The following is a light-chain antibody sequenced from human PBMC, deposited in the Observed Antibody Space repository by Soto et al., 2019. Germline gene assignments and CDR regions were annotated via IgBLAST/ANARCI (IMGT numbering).Light chain of an antibody. Sequence: DIQMTQSPSSLSASVGDRVTITCRASQSISSYLNWYQQKPGKAPKLLMNAVSTLQSGVPSRFSGSGSGTDFTLTISSLRPEDFAVYYCQLYGASPKTFGQGTKVEIK. CDR3: QLYGASPKT. CDR2: AVS. CDR1: QSISSY. J-gene: IGKJ1*01. V-gene: IGKV1-39*02.